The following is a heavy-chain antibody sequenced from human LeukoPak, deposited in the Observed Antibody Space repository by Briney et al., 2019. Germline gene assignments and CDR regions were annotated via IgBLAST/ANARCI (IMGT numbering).Heavy chain of an antibody. J-gene: IGHJ4*02. CDR2: ISSSGSTI. Sequence: PGGSLGLSCAASGFTFSDYSMNWIRQAPGKGLEWVSYISSSGSTIYYADSVKGRFTISRDNAKNSLYLQMNSLRAEDTAVYYCAREAVGAHRFDYWGQGTLVTVSS. D-gene: IGHD1-26*01. V-gene: IGHV3-11*01. CDR1: GFTFSDYS. CDR3: AREAVGAHRFDY.